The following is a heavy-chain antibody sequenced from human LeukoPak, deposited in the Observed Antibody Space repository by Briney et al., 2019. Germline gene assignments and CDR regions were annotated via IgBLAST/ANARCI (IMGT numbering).Heavy chain of an antibody. Sequence: SQTLSLTCTVSGGSISSGNYYWSWIRQPPGKGLEWIGYVYYSGSTYYNPSLKSRVTISVDTSKNQFSLKLNSVTAADTAVYFCARDPIAAAEPIDYWGQGTLVTVSS. CDR1: GGSISSGNYY. CDR2: VYYSGST. V-gene: IGHV4-30-4*01. D-gene: IGHD6-13*01. J-gene: IGHJ4*02. CDR3: ARDPIAAAEPIDY.